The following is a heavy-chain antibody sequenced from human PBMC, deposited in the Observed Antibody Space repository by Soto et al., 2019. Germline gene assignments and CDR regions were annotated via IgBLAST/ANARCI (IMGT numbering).Heavy chain of an antibody. D-gene: IGHD3-10*01. CDR1: GGTFSSYA. CDR2: IIPIFGTA. CDR3: ARAPCGSGSPDY. V-gene: IGHV1-69*06. J-gene: IGHJ4*02. Sequence: SVKVSCKASGGTFSSYAISWVRQAPGQGLEWMGGIIPIFGTANYAQKFQGRVTITADKSTSTAYMELSSLRSEDTAVYYCARAPCGSGSPDYWGQGTLVTVSS.